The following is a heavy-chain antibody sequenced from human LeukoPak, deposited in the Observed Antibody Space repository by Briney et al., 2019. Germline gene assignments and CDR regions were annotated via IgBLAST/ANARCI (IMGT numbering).Heavy chain of an antibody. CDR2: IYGGVNT. CDR3: AKSPKTGFLFDY. CDR1: GFTVSSNY. V-gene: IGHV3-66*01. D-gene: IGHD1-1*01. J-gene: IGHJ4*02. Sequence: GGSLRLSGAASGFTVSSNYMSWVRQAPGKGLEWVSVIYGGVNTVYADSVQGRFTISRDNSKNTLYLQMSSLRAEDTAVYYCAKSPKTGFLFDYWGKGTQVTVSS.